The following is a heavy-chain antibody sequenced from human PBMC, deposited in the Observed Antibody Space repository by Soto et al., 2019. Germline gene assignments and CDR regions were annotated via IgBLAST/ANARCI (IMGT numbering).Heavy chain of an antibody. CDR2: IYPSGTI. Sequence: SDNLSLNCAVSGVSITTYGYSWSWIRQPPGKGLEWIGYIYPSGTIFYNPSLTSQDTISADTYNNQFSLKLTSVPASDTAVYFCGTYIACAEYYFDYWGRGTLVTVSS. CDR1: GVSITTYGYS. J-gene: IGHJ4*02. CDR3: GTYIACAEYYFDY. D-gene: IGHD2-15*01. V-gene: IGHV4-30-2*01.